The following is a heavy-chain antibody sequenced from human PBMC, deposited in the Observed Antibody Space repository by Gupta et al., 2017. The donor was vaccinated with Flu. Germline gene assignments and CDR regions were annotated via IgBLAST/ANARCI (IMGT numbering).Heavy chain of an antibody. D-gene: IGHD2-21*01. CDR2: IKEDGTEK. Sequence: EVQLVASGGGLVQPGWSLRLSCAASGFTLSTSWMTWVRQAPGEGLEWVANIKEDGTEKNYVNSVKGRFTISRDNAKNSLYLQMNSLRAEDTAVYYCARERAYANFDIWGQGTMVTVSS. J-gene: IGHJ3*02. CDR3: ARERAYANFDI. CDR1: GFTLSTSW. V-gene: IGHV3-7*01.